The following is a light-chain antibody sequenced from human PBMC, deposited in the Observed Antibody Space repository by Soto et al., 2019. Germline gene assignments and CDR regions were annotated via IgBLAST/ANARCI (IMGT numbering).Light chain of an antibody. CDR3: QQAKSLPLT. CDR1: QEISTY. V-gene: IGKV1-12*01. CDR2: ATS. Sequence: DIQMTQSPSSLSASVGDRVTITCRASQEISTYLAWYQQKPGRAPKVLIRATSTLQSGVPSRFSGRGSGTDFTLSISNLQPEDSATYYCQQAKSLPLTFGGGTKVEIK. J-gene: IGKJ4*01.